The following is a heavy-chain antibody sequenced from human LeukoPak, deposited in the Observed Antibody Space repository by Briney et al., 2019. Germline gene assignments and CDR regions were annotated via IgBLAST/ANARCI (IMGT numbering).Heavy chain of an antibody. D-gene: IGHD4-23*01. CDR3: AKERPQTPSFEY. J-gene: IGHJ4*02. V-gene: IGHV3-23*01. CDR2: ISGSGANT. CDR1: GFTFSTYP. Sequence: PGGSLRLSCAASGFTFSTYPMNWVRQAPGKGLEWVSTISGSGANTYYADSVKGRFTISRDNSKNTLYLQMNSLTAEDTAIYYCAKERPQTPSFEYWGQGTLVTVSS.